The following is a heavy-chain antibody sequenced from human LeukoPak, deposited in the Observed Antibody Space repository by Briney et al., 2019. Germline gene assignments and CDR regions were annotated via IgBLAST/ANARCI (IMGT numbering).Heavy chain of an antibody. CDR1: GFTFSSYA. V-gene: IGHV3-30-3*01. Sequence: GGSLRLSCAASGFTFSSYAMHWVRQAPGKGLEWVAVISYDGSNKYYADSVKGRFTISRDNSKNTLYLQMNSLRAEDTAVYYCARDLSYDFWSGSLIDYWGQGTLVTVSS. J-gene: IGHJ4*02. D-gene: IGHD3-3*01. CDR2: ISYDGSNK. CDR3: ARDLSYDFWSGSLIDY.